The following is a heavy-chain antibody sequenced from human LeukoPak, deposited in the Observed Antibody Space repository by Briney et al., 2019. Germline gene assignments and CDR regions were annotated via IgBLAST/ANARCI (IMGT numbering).Heavy chain of an antibody. D-gene: IGHD3-22*01. V-gene: IGHV4-61*05. Sequence: SETLSLTCTVSGGSISSSSYYWGWIRQPPGKGLEWIGYIYYSGSTNYNPSLKSRVTISVDTSKNQFSLKLSSVTAADTAVYYCARSSVVVVFDYWGQGTLVTVSS. J-gene: IGHJ4*02. CDR3: ARSSVVVVFDY. CDR1: GGSISSSSYY. CDR2: IYYSGST.